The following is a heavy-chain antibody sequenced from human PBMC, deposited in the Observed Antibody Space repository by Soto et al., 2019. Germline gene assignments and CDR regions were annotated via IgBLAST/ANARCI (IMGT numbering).Heavy chain of an antibody. Sequence: QLQLQESGPGLVKPSETLSLTCTVSGGSISSSSYYWGWIRQPPGKGLEWIGSIYYSGSTYYNPSLKSRVTISVDTSKNQFSLKLSSVTAADTAVYYCARLEEGDADAFDIWGQGTMVTVSS. CDR1: GGSISSSSYY. CDR3: ARLEEGDADAFDI. J-gene: IGHJ3*02. D-gene: IGHD3-16*01. CDR2: IYYSGST. V-gene: IGHV4-39*01.